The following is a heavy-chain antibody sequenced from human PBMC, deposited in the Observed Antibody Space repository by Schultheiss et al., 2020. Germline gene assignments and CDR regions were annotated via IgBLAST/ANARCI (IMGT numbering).Heavy chain of an antibody. D-gene: IGHD6-19*01. CDR2: ISGSGGST. J-gene: IGHJ6*02. CDR1: GFAFSSYV. V-gene: IGHV3-23*01. CDR3: AKGGSSSGWYPFLYGMDV. Sequence: GGSLRLSCAASGFAFSSYVLHWVRRAPGKGPEWVSAISGSGGSTYYADSVKGRFTISRDNSKNTLYLQMNSLRAEDTAVYYCAKGGSSSGWYPFLYGMDVWGQGTTVTVSS.